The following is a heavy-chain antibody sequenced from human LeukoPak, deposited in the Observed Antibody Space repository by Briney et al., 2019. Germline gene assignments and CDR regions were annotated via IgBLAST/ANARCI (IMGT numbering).Heavy chain of an antibody. CDR3: GGYSSLDH. J-gene: IGHJ4*02. D-gene: IGHD3-22*01. CDR1: GFIVSNNY. V-gene: IGHV3-53*01. CDR2: IYSGGDK. Sequence: GGSLSLSCAASGFIVSNNYMSWVRQAPGKGLEWVSLIYSGGDKRYPASVKGRFPISRGNSKNTPYLQMDSLRVEDTAVYYCGGYSSLDHWGQGTLVTVSS.